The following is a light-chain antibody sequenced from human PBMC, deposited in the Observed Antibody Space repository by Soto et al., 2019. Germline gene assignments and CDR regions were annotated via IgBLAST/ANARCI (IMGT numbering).Light chain of an antibody. J-gene: IGLJ2*01. V-gene: IGLV2-23*01. CDR2: EGS. CDR3: SAYAGAVA. Sequence: QSALTQPASVSGSPGQSITISCTGTSGDVGTYNLVSWYQHHPGKAPKLMIYEGSNRPSGVSHHFSGSQSGNTASLTISGLQAEDEADYYCSAYAGAVAFGGGTKLTVL. CDR1: SGDVGTYNL.